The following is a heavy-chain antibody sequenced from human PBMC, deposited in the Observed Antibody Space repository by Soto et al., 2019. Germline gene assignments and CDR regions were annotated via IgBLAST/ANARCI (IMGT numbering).Heavy chain of an antibody. CDR2: ISGSGGST. CDR3: AKAGRDYYGSGSYPRPFDY. V-gene: IGHV3-23*01. Sequence: PGGSLRLSCAASGFTFSSYAMSWVRQAPGKGLEWVSAISGSGGSTYYADSVKGRFTISRDNSKNTLYLQMNSLRAEDTAVYYCAKAGRDYYGSGSYPRPFDYWGQGTLVTVS. CDR1: GFTFSSYA. D-gene: IGHD3-10*01. J-gene: IGHJ4*02.